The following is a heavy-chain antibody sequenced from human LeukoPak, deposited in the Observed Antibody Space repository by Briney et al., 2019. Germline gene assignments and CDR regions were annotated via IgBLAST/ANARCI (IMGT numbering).Heavy chain of an antibody. Sequence: GGSLRLSCAASGFNFSGSAIHWVRQASGKGLEWVGRIRSKTHNYATTYAASLKGRFTISRDDSKNTTYLQMNSLKTDDTAVYYCTRRSIASTRTDDYWGQGTLVTVSS. D-gene: IGHD6-13*01. CDR3: TRRSIASTRTDDY. V-gene: IGHV3-73*01. J-gene: IGHJ4*02. CDR1: GFNFSGSA. CDR2: IRSKTHNYAT.